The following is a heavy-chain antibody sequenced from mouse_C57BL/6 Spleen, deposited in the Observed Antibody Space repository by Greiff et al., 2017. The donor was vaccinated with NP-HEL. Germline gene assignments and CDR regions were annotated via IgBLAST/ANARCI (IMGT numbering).Heavy chain of an antibody. CDR3: AREGGYYYGTSRAWFAY. Sequence: EVHLVESGPGLVKPSQSLSLTCSVTGYSITSGYYWNWIRQFPGNKLEWMGYISYDGSNNYNPSLKNRISITRDTSKNQFFLKLNSVTTEDTATYYCAREGGYYYGTSRAWFAYWGQGTLVTVSA. D-gene: IGHD1-1*01. V-gene: IGHV3-6*01. CDR1: GYSITSGYY. CDR2: ISYDGSN. J-gene: IGHJ3*01.